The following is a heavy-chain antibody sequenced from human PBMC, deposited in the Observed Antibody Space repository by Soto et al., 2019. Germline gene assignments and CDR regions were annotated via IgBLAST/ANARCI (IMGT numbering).Heavy chain of an antibody. Sequence: SETLSLTCTVSGGSISSYYWSWIRQPPGKGLEWIGYIYYSGSTNYNPSLKSRVTISVDTSKNQLSLKLSSVTAADTAVYYCATALGAIYSSGWYFNWFDPWGQGTLVTVSS. V-gene: IGHV4-59*08. CDR2: IYYSGST. CDR3: ATALGAIYSSGWYFNWFDP. CDR1: GGSISSYY. D-gene: IGHD6-19*01. J-gene: IGHJ5*02.